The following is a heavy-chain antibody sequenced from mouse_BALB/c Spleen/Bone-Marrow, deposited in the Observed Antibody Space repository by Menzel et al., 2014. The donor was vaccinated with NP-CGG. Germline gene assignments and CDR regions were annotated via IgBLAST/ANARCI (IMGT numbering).Heavy chain of an antibody. CDR3: AIVAY. CDR2: IGPETGGA. J-gene: IGHJ3*01. Sequence: QVQLQQSRAELVRPGISVPLSCKASSYTLTAHKMHWVRPTPGHGLEWFGPIGPETGGAASTQRFKPNAIMTADISSPAADMACRSRTSEDSGVYYCAIVAYWGQVTLGTVSA. CDR1: SYTLTAHK. V-gene: IGHV1-15*01.